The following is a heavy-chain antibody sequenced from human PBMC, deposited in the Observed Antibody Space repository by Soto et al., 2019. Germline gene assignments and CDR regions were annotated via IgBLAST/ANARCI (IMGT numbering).Heavy chain of an antibody. CDR1: GGSISSYY. J-gene: IGHJ5*02. CDR3: ARENGILSGYDPHAWFDT. CDR2: IYYSGST. V-gene: IGHV4-59*01. D-gene: IGHD3-9*01. Sequence: SETLSLTCTVSGGSISSYYWSWIRQPPGKGLEWIGYIYYSGSTNYNPSLKSRVTISVDTSKNQFSLKLSSVTAADTAVYYCARENGILSGYDPHAWFDTRGQGALLTVSS.